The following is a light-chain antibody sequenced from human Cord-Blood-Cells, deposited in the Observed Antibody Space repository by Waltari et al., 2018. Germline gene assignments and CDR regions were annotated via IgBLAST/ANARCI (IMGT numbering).Light chain of an antibody. CDR1: QSISSY. Sequence: DIQMTQSPSSLSASVGDRDTITCRASQSISSYLNWYQQKPGKAPKLLIYAASSLQSGVPSRFSGSGSGTDFTLTISSLQPEDFATYYCQQSYSTPTFGQVTRLEIK. CDR3: QQSYSTPT. CDR2: AAS. J-gene: IGKJ5*01. V-gene: IGKV1-39*01.